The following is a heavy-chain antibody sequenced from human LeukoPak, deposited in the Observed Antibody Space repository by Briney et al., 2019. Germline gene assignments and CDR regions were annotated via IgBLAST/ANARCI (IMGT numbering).Heavy chain of an antibody. J-gene: IGHJ4*02. CDR2: IYYSGST. CDR1: GGSISGYY. Sequence: SETLSLTCTVSGGSISGYYWSWIRKPPGKGLEWIGYIYYSGSTNYNPSLKSRVTISVDTSKNQFSLKLSSVTAADTAVYYCARQYGGNFAPDYWGQGTLVTVSS. D-gene: IGHD4-23*01. V-gene: IGHV4-59*08. CDR3: ARQYGGNFAPDY.